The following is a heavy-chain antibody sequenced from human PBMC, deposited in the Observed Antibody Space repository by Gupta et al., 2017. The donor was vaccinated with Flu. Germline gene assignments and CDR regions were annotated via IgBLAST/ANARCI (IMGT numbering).Heavy chain of an antibody. V-gene: IGHV1-45*02. CDR1: GWTLTHPL. J-gene: IGHJ4*02. Sequence: QMQLVHSGDEGRETGSSVKVARTAPGWTLTHPLLPWLRQAPGPAPAWMGWITPYNGNVKYAPRVRGRISIVREPSQSTTYMELQRLTPEDTAIYYCARSALRVDQTFLDHFGQGTPVTVSS. CDR2: ITPYNGNV. D-gene: IGHD2-2*01. CDR3: ARSALRVDQTFLDH.